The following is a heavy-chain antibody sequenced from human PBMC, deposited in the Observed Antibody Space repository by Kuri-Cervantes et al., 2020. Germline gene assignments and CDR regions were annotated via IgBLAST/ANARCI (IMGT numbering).Heavy chain of an antibody. CDR2: IIPIFGTA. CDR1: GGSFSSCA. J-gene: IGHJ6*03. CDR3: ARGGPIVVVDYYYYMDV. D-gene: IGHD2-21*01. V-gene: IGHV1-69*05. Sequence: PVKVSCKASGGSFSSCAISWVRQAPGQGVEWMGGIIPIFGTANYAQKFQGRVTITTDESTSAAYMELSSLRSEDTAVYYCARGGPIVVVDYYYYMDVWGKGTTVTVSS.